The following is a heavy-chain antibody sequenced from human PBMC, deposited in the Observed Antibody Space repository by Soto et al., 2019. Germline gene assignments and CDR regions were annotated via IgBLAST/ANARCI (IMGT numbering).Heavy chain of an antibody. J-gene: IGHJ3*02. Sequence: WGSLRLSCAASGFTFSSYAMSWVRQAPGKGLEWVSAISGSGGSTYYADSVKGRFTISRDNSKNTLYLQMNSLRAEETAVYYCAKGAAGGSSSSWPADPNDAFDIWGQGTMVTVSS. D-gene: IGHD6-6*01. CDR2: ISGSGGST. CDR3: AKGAAGGSSSSWPADPNDAFDI. CDR1: GFTFSSYA. V-gene: IGHV3-23*01.